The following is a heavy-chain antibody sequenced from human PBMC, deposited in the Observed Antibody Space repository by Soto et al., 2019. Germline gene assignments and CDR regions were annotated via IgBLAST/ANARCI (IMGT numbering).Heavy chain of an antibody. Sequence: GGSLRLSCAASGFTFSSYWMSWVRQAPGKGLEWVANIKQDGSEKYYVDSVKGRFTISRDNAKNSLYLQMNSLRAEDTAVYYCARARIAVAGTGWFDPWGQGTLVTVSS. CDR1: GFTFSSYW. CDR3: ARARIAVAGTGWFDP. CDR2: IKQDGSEK. D-gene: IGHD6-19*01. J-gene: IGHJ5*02. V-gene: IGHV3-7*05.